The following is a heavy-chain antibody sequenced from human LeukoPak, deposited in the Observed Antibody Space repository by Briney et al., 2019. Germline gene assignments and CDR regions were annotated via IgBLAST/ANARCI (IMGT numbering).Heavy chain of an antibody. V-gene: IGHV3-53*01. D-gene: IGHD3-16*01. J-gene: IGHJ5*01. CDR1: GFTVSGTH. CDR2: MYTGGTT. Sequence: GGSLRLSCSASGFTVSGTHMSWVRQAPGKGLEWVSAMYTGGTTYYADSVTGRFTVSRDTSRNTLFLHVNSLRAEDTAVYYCAKDEATSGGGLASWGQGTLVIVSS. CDR3: AKDEATSGGGLAS.